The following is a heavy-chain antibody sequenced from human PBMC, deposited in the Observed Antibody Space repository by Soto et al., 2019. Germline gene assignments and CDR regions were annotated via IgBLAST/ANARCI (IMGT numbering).Heavy chain of an antibody. CDR1: GGTFSSYA. J-gene: IGHJ6*02. Sequence: SVKVSCKASGGTFSSYAISWVRQAPGQGLEWMGGIIPIFGTANYAQKFQGRVTITADESTSTAYMELSSLRSEDTAVYYCARGQVPNHPLAVVPASDYYYYGMDVWGQGTTVTVSS. D-gene: IGHD6-19*01. CDR2: IIPIFGTA. V-gene: IGHV1-69*13. CDR3: ARGQVPNHPLAVVPASDYYYYGMDV.